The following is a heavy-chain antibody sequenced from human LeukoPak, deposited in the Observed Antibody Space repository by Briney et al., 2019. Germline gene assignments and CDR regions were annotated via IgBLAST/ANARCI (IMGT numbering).Heavy chain of an antibody. CDR2: IIPIFGTT. J-gene: IGHJ6*03. CDR3: ARVVGLTGYSSSWYSGYYYYMDV. V-gene: IGHV1-69*06. CDR1: GGTFSSYA. D-gene: IGHD6-13*01. Sequence: KVSCKASGGTFSSYAISWVRQAPGQGLEWMGGIIPIFGTTNYAQKFQDRVTITADKSTSTAYMELSSLRSEDTAVYYCARVVGLTGYSSSWYSGYYYYMDVWGKGTTVTVSS.